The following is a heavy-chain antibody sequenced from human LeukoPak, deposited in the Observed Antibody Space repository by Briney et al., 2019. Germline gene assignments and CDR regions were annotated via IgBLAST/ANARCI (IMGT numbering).Heavy chain of an antibody. V-gene: IGHV1-46*01. D-gene: IGHD3-22*01. CDR2: INPSGGST. CDR3: ARDRYYDSSGYLAGFDP. J-gene: IGHJ5*02. CDR1: GYTFTSYY. Sequence: GASVKVSCKASGYTFTSYYMHWVRQAPGQGLEWMGIINPSGGSTSYAQKFQGRVTITRDMATSTVYMELSSLRSEDTAVYYCARDRYYDSSGYLAGFDPWGQGTLVTVSS.